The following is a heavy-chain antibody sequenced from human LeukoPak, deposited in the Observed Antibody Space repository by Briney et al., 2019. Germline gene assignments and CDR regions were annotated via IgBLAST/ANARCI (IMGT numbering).Heavy chain of an antibody. J-gene: IGHJ6*02. CDR1: GFTFSSYW. Sequence: GGSLRLSCAASGFTFSSYWMSWVRQAPGKGLEWVANIKEDESEKYYVDSVKGRFTVSRDNAKNSLYLQMNSLRAEDTAVYYCARLPGPTVVYYGMDVWGQGTTFTVSS. D-gene: IGHD2-15*01. V-gene: IGHV3-7*01. CDR3: ARLPGPTVVYYGMDV. CDR2: IKEDESEK.